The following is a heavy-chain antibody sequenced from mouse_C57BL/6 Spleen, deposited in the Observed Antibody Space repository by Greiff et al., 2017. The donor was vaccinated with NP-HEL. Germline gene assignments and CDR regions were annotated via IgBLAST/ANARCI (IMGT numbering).Heavy chain of an antibody. CDR2: IDPETGGT. D-gene: IGHD1-1*01. Sequence: QVQLQQSGAELVRPGASVTLSCKASGYTFTDYEIHWVKQTPVPGLEWIGAIDPETGGTASNQKFKGKAILTADKSSSTAYMELRSLTSEDSAVYYCTEGYYGSYYFDYWGQGTTLTVSS. CDR3: TEGYYGSYYFDY. CDR1: GYTFTDYE. J-gene: IGHJ2*01. V-gene: IGHV1-15*01.